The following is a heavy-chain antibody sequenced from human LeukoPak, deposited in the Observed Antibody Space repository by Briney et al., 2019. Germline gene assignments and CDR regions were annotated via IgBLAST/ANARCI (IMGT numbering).Heavy chain of an antibody. CDR1: GFTFSSYW. Sequence: GGSLRLSCAASGFTFSSYWMHWVRQAPGKGLVWVSRISDGGSTTTYADSVKGRFTISRDNAKNTLYLQMNGLRAEDTAVYYCSRSAYYDGSGNYYDYWGQGTLVTASS. CDR2: ISDGGSTT. CDR3: SRSAYYDGSGNYYDY. D-gene: IGHD3-22*01. V-gene: IGHV3-74*01. J-gene: IGHJ4*02.